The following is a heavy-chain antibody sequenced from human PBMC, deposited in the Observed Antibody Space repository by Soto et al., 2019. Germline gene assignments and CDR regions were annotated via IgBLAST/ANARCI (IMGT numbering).Heavy chain of an antibody. Sequence: QLQLQESGPGLVKPSETLSLTCTVSGGSISSSSYYWGWIRQPPGKGLEWIGSIYYSGSTYYNPSLKSPVTISVDTSKNQFSLKLSSVTAADTAVYYCARRNYDILTGYPFYFDYWGQGTLVTVSS. D-gene: IGHD3-9*01. CDR1: GGSISSSSYY. J-gene: IGHJ4*02. V-gene: IGHV4-39*01. CDR3: ARRNYDILTGYPFYFDY. CDR2: IYYSGST.